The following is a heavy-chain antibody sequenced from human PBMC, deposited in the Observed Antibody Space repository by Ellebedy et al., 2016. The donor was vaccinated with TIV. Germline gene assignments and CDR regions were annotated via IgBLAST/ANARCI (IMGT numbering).Heavy chain of an antibody. J-gene: IGHJ4*02. D-gene: IGHD1-1*01. Sequence: ASVKVSCKASGYTCTNYDVNWVRQATGQGLEWMGWMNPNSGHTGFAQKFQGRVTLTRSTSISTAYMELSRLRSEDTAVYYCARSGNGTTGNWSDFDSWGQGTLVIVSS. CDR3: ARSGNGTTGNWSDFDS. CDR1: GYTCTNYD. CDR2: MNPNSGHT. V-gene: IGHV1-8*01.